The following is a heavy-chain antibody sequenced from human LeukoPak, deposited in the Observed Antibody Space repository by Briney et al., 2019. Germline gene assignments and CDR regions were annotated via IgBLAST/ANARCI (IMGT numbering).Heavy chain of an antibody. CDR1: GGSFSGYY. CDR3: ARRDDYSNYCDHY. CDR2: INHSGSA. D-gene: IGHD4-11*01. J-gene: IGHJ4*02. Sequence: SETLSLTCAVYGGSFSGYYWSWIRQPPGKGLEWIGEINHSGSANYNPSLKSRVTISVDTSKNQFSLKVSSVTAADTAVYYCARRDDYSNYCDHYWSQGILVTVSS. V-gene: IGHV4-34*01.